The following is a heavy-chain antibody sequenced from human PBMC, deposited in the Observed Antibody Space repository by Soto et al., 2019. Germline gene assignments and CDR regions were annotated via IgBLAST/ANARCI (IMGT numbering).Heavy chain of an antibody. CDR2: VNPSGGHT. J-gene: IGHJ4*02. CDR1: GDTFTDYY. V-gene: IGHV1-46*01. D-gene: IGHD2-21*02. Sequence: QVQLMQSGAEVKKPGTSVKVSCKASGDTFTDYYIHWVRQAPGQGLEWMGTVNPSGGHTTYAQHLQSTVTMTRVTSTSTLYMELTSRTSDDTAIYYCARGGHVVVVTAALDYWAQGTLVTVSS. CDR3: ARGGHVVVVTAALDY.